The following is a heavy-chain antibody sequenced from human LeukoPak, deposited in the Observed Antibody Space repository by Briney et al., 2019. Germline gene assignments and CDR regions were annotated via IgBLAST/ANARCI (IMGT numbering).Heavy chain of an antibody. Sequence: ASVKVSCKASGGTFSSYAISWVRQAPGQGLEWMGWMNPNSGNTGYAQKFQGRVTMTRNTSISTAYMELSSLRSEDTAVYYCARAGSMVVKGPGYWGQGTLVTVSS. CDR1: GGTFSSYA. CDR3: ARAGSMVVKGPGY. V-gene: IGHV1-8*02. D-gene: IGHD4-23*01. J-gene: IGHJ4*02. CDR2: MNPNSGNT.